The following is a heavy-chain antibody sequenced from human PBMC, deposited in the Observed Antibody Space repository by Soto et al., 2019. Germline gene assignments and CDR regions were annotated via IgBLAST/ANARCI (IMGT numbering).Heavy chain of an antibody. D-gene: IGHD2-15*01. CDR2: TYYRSKWYN. Sequence: SETLSLTCAISGDSVSSNSAAWNWIRQSPSRGLEWLGRTYYRSKWYNDYAVSVKSRITINPDTSKNQFSLQLNSVTPEDTAVYYCARGDHCSGGSCYLHYYYYMDVWGKGTTVTVS. V-gene: IGHV6-1*01. J-gene: IGHJ6*03. CDR1: GDSVSSNSAA. CDR3: ARGDHCSGGSCYLHYYYYMDV.